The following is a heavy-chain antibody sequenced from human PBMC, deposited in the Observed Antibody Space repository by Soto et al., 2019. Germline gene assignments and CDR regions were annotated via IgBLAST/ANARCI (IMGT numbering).Heavy chain of an antibody. J-gene: IGHJ4*02. CDR3: ARGTSSSVQWLVPGFDY. CDR1: GYTFTSYY. D-gene: IGHD6-19*01. Sequence: ASVKVSCKASGYTFTSYYMHWVRQAPGQGLEWMGIINPSGGSTSYAQKFQGRVTMTRDTSTSTVYMELSSLRSEDTAVYYCARGTSSSVQWLVPGFDYWGQGTLVTVSS. V-gene: IGHV1-46*01. CDR2: INPSGGST.